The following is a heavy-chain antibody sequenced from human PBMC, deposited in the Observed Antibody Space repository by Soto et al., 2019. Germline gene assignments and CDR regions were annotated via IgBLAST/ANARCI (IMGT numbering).Heavy chain of an antibody. Sequence: SETLSLTCTVSGVSVTSGAFYWSWIRQPPGKGLQWIAYIHYSGTPKYNPSLKSRLTVSLDKSKDQFSLRLTSVTAADTAIYYCARFSKQLQPHYSHYGMDVWGLGTTVTVFS. D-gene: IGHD2-21*01. J-gene: IGHJ6*02. CDR1: GVSVTSGAFY. V-gene: IGHV4-61*08. CDR3: ARFSKQLQPHYSHYGMDV. CDR2: IHYSGTP.